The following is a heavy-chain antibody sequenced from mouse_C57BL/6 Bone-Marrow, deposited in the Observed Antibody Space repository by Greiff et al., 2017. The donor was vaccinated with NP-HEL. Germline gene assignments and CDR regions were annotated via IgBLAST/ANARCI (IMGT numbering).Heavy chain of an antibody. D-gene: IGHD2-5*01. Sequence: EVQLQESGPGMVKPSQSLSLTCTVTGYSITSGYDWHWIRHFPGNKLEWMGYISYSGSTNYNPSLKSRISITHDTSKNHFFLKLNSMTTEDTATYYCTSSAYYSNSYYAMDYWGQGTSVTVSS. CDR3: TSSAYYSNSYYAMDY. V-gene: IGHV3-1*01. J-gene: IGHJ4*01. CDR2: ISYSGST. CDR1: GYSITSGYD.